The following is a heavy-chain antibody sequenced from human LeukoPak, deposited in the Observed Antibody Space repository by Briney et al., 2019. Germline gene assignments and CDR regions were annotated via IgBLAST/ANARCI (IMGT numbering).Heavy chain of an antibody. CDR1: GYTFTSYG. CDR3: ASDQLIAVAGA. CDR2: ISAYNGNT. D-gene: IGHD6-19*01. V-gene: IGHV1-18*01. Sequence: ASVKVSCKAPGYTFTSYGISWVRQAPGQGLEWMGWISAYNGNTNYAQKLQGRVTMTTDTSTSTAYMELRSLRSDDTAVYYCASDQLIAVAGAWGQGTLVTVSS. J-gene: IGHJ4*02.